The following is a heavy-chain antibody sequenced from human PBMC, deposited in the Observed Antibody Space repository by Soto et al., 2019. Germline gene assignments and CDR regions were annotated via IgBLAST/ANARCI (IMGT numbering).Heavy chain of an antibody. CDR3: ARFSSSSSYYFDY. D-gene: IGHD6-6*01. CDR2: IYYSGST. V-gene: IGHV4-59*12. J-gene: IGHJ4*02. Sequence: PSETLSLTCTVSGGSISSYYWSWIRQPPGKGLEWIGYIYYSGSTNYNPSLKSRVTISVDTSKNQFSLKLSSVTAADTAVYYCARFSSSSSYYFDYWGQGTLVTVSS. CDR1: GGSISSYY.